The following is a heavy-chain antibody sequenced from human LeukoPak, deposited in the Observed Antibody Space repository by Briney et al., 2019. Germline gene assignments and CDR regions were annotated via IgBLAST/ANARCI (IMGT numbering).Heavy chain of an antibody. V-gene: IGHV4-61*02. CDR2: IYTSGST. CDR1: GGSISSGSYY. D-gene: IGHD2-8*01. CDR3: VRENIVLMVYASKGLDRYFDY. Sequence: SETLSLTCTVSGGSISSGSYYWSWIRQPAGKGLEWIGRIYTSGSTNYNPSLKSRVTISVDTSKNQFSLKLSSVTAADTAVYYCVRENIVLMVYASKGLDRYFDYWGQGTLATVSS. J-gene: IGHJ4*02.